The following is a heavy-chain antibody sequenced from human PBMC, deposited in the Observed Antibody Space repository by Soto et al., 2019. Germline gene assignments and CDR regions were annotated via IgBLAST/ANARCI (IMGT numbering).Heavy chain of an antibody. J-gene: IGHJ6*02. Sequence: HPGGFLRLSCAASGFTFSGDWMHWVRQAPGKGLMWVSRINTDGSDTSYADSVKGRFTISRDNAKNTLYLQMNSLRAEDTAVYYCARAGRGYCSGFTCDSGLYGMDVWGQGTTVTVSS. V-gene: IGHV3-74*01. D-gene: IGHD2-15*01. CDR2: INTDGSDT. CDR1: GFTFSGDW. CDR3: ARAGRGYCSGFTCDSGLYGMDV.